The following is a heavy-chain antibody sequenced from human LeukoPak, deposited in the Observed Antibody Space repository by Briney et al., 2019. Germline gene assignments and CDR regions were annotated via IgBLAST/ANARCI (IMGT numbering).Heavy chain of an antibody. CDR2: IYSGGST. V-gene: IGHV3-66*01. D-gene: IGHD3-22*01. CDR1: GFTVSSNY. CDR3: ARDYYDSSGYYFAPMI. J-gene: IGHJ4*02. Sequence: AGGSLRLSCAASGFTVSSNYMSWVRQAPGKGLEWVSVIYSGGSTYYADSVKGRFTISRDNSKNTLYLQMNSLRAEDTAVYYCARDYYDSSGYYFAPMIWGQGTLVTVSS.